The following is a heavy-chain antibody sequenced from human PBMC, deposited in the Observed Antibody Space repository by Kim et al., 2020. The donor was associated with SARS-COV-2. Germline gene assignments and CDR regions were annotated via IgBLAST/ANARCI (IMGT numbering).Heavy chain of an antibody. D-gene: IGHD2-15*01. CDR3: ARAPPYPGYCSGGSCLGEHDY. CDR1: GYTFTSYG. Sequence: ASVKVSCKASGYTFTSYGISWVRQAPGQGLEWMGWISAYNGNTNYAQKLQGRVTMTTDTSTSTAYMELRSLRSDDTAVYYCARAPPYPGYCSGGSCLGEHDYWGQGTLVTVSS. J-gene: IGHJ4*02. CDR2: ISAYNGNT. V-gene: IGHV1-18*01.